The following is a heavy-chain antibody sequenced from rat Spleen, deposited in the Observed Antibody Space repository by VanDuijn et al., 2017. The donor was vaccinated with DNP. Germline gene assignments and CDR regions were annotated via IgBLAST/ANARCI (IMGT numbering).Heavy chain of an antibody. CDR1: GFSLTSNG. CDR3: TRPLSRGTGYFDY. CDR2: TWDDGST. D-gene: IGHD4-3*01. J-gene: IGHJ2*01. Sequence: QVKLKESGPGLMQPSETLSLTCTVSGFSLTSNGVGWVRQPLGKGLVWMGTTWDDGSTAYNSALKSRLSISRDTSKSQVFLKMNSLQTEDTAIYFCTRPLSRGTGYFDYWGQGVMVTVSS. V-gene: IGHV2-72*01.